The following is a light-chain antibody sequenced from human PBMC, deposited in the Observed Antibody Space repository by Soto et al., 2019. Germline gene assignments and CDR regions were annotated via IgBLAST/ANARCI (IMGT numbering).Light chain of an antibody. CDR1: QGVSRK. CDR2: GAS. CDR3: QRYNNWPLT. V-gene: IGKV3-15*01. J-gene: IGKJ4*01. Sequence: DIVMTQSPATLSVAPGERVTFSFRSSQGVSRKLAWYQHKPGQAPRLLISGASTGATGIPARFSGSGSGTEFTLTISSLQSEDFAIYYCQRYNNWPLTFGGGTKVDIK.